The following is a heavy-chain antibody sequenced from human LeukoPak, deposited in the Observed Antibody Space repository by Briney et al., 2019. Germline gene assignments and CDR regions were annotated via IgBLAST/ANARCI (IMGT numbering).Heavy chain of an antibody. CDR2: ISYDGSNK. J-gene: IGHJ4*02. Sequence: GGSLRLSCAASGFTFSGYPIHWVRQAPGEGLEWVAVISYDGSNKFYADSVKGRFTISRDNSKNTLYLQMNSLRAEDTAVYYCARGSTYYDSSGQVPFDYWGQGTLVTVSS. CDR1: GFTFSGYP. V-gene: IGHV3-30*04. CDR3: ARGSTYYDSSGQVPFDY. D-gene: IGHD3-22*01.